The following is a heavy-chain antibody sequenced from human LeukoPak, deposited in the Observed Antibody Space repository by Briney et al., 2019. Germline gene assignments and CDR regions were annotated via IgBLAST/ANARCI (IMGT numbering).Heavy chain of an antibody. J-gene: IGHJ6*02. Sequence: SQTLSLTCTVSGGSISSGSYYWSWLRQPAGKGLEWIGRIYTSGSTNYNPSLKSRVTISVDTSKNQFSLKLSSVTAADTAVYYCARIYGLYQEAMDVWGPGITVTVSS. CDR1: GGSISSGSYY. V-gene: IGHV4-61*02. D-gene: IGHD3-16*02. CDR2: IYTSGST. CDR3: ARIYGLYQEAMDV.